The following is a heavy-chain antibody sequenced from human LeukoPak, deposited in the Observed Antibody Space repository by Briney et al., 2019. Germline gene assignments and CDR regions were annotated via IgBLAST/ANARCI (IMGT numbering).Heavy chain of an antibody. D-gene: IGHD2-2*01. CDR2: INHSGST. V-gene: IGHV4-34*01. Sequence: SETLSLTCAVYGGSFSGYYWSWIRQPPGKGLEWIGEINHSGSTNYNPCLKSRGTISVDTSKNQVSLELSSVTAADTAVYYCARVEYAVDYWGQGTLVTVSS. CDR1: GGSFSGYY. CDR3: ARVEYAVDY. J-gene: IGHJ4*02.